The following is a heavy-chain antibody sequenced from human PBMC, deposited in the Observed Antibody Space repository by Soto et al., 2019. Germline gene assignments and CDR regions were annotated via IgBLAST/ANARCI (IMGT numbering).Heavy chain of an antibody. D-gene: IGHD6-13*01. J-gene: IGHJ4*02. Sequence: QVQLVESGGGVVQPGRSLRLSCAASGFTFSSYGVHWVRQAPGKGLEWVAVISYDGTNKYFADSVKGRFTISRDNSKNTLYLQMNSLRAEDTAVYYCAKDAGFSNSWYLIYWGQGTLVTVSS. CDR2: ISYDGTNK. V-gene: IGHV3-30*18. CDR1: GFTFSSYG. CDR3: AKDAGFSNSWYLIY.